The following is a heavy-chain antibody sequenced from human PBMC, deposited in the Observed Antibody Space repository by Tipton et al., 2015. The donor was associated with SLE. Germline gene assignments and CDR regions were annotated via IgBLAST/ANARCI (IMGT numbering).Heavy chain of an antibody. J-gene: IGHJ1*01. CDR1: RNSFTTYW. D-gene: IGHD2/OR15-2a*01. CDR3: ARYKYSTSVRYLQH. CDR2: IYPGDSDT. V-gene: IGHV5-51*03. Sequence: QLVQSGAEVKKPGESLKISCKGSRNSFTTYWIGWVRQMPGKGLEWMGSIYPGDSDTRYSPSFQGQVTISADKSISTAYLQWSSLKASDTAMYYCARYKYSTSVRYLQHWGQGTLVTVSS.